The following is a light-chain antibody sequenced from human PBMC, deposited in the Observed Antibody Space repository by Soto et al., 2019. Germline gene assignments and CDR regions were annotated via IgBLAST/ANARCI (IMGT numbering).Light chain of an antibody. Sequence: EIVLTQAQATLSLSPGVKATLSCRASQRVSSYLAWYQQKPDQPPRLLIYDASNRATGIPARFSGSGSGTDFTLTTSSLEPEDFAVYYSQQRRNWPPVTFSQGTRLQIK. V-gene: IGKV3-11*01. CDR2: DAS. J-gene: IGKJ5*01. CDR1: QRVSSY. CDR3: QQRRNWPPVT.